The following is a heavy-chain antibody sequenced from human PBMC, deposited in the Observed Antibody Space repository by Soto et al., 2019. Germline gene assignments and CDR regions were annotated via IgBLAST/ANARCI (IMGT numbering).Heavy chain of an antibody. Sequence: QVQLVQSGAEVKKPGSSVKVSCKASGGTFSSYAISWVRQAPGQGLEWMGGIIPIFGTANYAQKFQGRVTITADESTSTAYMELSSLRSEDTAVYYCARDRGRYCSSTSCYYYYGMDVWGQGTTATVSS. V-gene: IGHV1-69*01. D-gene: IGHD2-2*01. CDR3: ARDRGRYCSSTSCYYYYGMDV. J-gene: IGHJ6*02. CDR1: GGTFSSYA. CDR2: IIPIFGTA.